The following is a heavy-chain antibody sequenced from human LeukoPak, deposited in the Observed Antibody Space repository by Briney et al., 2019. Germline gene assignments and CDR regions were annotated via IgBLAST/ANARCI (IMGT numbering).Heavy chain of an antibody. V-gene: IGHV4-34*01. CDR1: GGSFSGYY. J-gene: IGHJ4*02. CDR2: INHSGST. Sequence: SETLSLTCAVYGGSFSGYYWSWIRQPPGKGLEWIGEINHSGSTNYNPSLKSRVTISVDTSKNQFSLKLSSVTAADTAVYYCARGGGIAYCGGDCYPNWGQGTLVTVSS. CDR3: ARGGGIAYCGGDCYPN. D-gene: IGHD2-21*02.